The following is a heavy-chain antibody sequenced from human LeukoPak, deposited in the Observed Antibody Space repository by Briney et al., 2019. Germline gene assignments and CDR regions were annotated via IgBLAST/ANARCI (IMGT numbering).Heavy chain of an antibody. D-gene: IGHD2-2*01. V-gene: IGHV4-4*07. Sequence: TTSETLSLTCTVSGGSISSYYWSWIRQPAGKGLEWIGRIYTSGGTNYNPSLKSRVTMSVDTSKNQFSLKLSSVTAADTAVYYCTRAGLDYCSSTSCYDAFDIWGQGTMVTVSS. CDR3: TRAGLDYCSSTSCYDAFDI. J-gene: IGHJ3*02. CDR2: IYTSGGT. CDR1: GGSISSYY.